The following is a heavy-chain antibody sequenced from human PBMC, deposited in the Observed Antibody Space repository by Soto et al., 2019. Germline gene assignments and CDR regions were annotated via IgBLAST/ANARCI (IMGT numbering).Heavy chain of an antibody. Sequence: ASVKVSCKAFGFIFNNYAISWVRQAPGQGLEWMGWISANSGNTNYAQKRQGRVTMTTDTSTSTAYMELRSLRSDDTAVYYCATAGNYDSSGRDFWGQGTLVTVS. CDR3: ATAGNYDSSGRDF. D-gene: IGHD3-22*01. J-gene: IGHJ4*02. V-gene: IGHV1-18*04. CDR2: ISANSGNT. CDR1: GFIFNNYA.